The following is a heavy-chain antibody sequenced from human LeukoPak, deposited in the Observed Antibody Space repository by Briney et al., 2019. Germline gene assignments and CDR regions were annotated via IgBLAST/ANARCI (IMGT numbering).Heavy chain of an antibody. V-gene: IGHV3-11*01. D-gene: IGHD3-22*01. J-gene: IGHJ4*02. CDR2: ISSSGSTI. CDR3: ARARFDSSGYYEFDIFDY. Sequence: PGGSLRLSCAASGFTFSDYYMSWIRQAPGKGLEWVSYISSSGSTIYYADPVKGRFTISRDNAKNSLYLQMNSLRAEDTAVYYCARARFDSSGYYEFDIFDYWGQGTLVTVSS. CDR1: GFTFSDYY.